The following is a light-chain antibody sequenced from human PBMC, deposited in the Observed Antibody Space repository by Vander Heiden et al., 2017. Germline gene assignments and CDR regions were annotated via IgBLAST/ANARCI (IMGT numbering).Light chain of an antibody. J-gene: IGKJ4*01. Sequence: DIQMTQSPSSLSASVGDRFTITCRASQSISSYLNWYQQKPGKAPKLLIYAASSLQSGVPSRFSGSGSRTDFTLTISSLQPEDFATYYCQQSYSTPLTFGGGSKVEIK. V-gene: IGKV1-39*01. CDR1: QSISSY. CDR3: QQSYSTPLT. CDR2: AAS.